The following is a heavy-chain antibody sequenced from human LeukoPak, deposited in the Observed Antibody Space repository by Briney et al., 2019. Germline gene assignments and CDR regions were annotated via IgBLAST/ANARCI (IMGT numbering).Heavy chain of an antibody. CDR3: ASEEQAMGNPKLDY. D-gene: IGHD5-18*01. V-gene: IGHV4-34*01. J-gene: IGHJ4*02. Sequence: SETLSLTCAVYGGSFSGYYWSWIRQPPGKGLEWIGEINHSGSTNYNPSLKSRVTISVDTSKNQFSLKLSSVTAADTAVYYCASEEQAMGNPKLDYWGQGTLVTVSS. CDR1: GGSFSGYY. CDR2: INHSGST.